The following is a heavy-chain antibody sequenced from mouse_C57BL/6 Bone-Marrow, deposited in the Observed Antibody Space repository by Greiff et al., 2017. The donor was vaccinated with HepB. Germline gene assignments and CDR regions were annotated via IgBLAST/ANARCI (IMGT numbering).Heavy chain of an antibody. CDR3: ARHGIDITTVVATGYFDY. Sequence: EVKVVESGGDLVKPGGSLKLSCAASGFTFSSYGMSWVRQTPDKRLEWVATISSGGSYTYYPDSVKGRFTISRDNAKNTLYLQMSSLKSEDTAMYYCARHGIDITTVVATGYFDYWGQGTTLTVSS. V-gene: IGHV5-6*01. D-gene: IGHD1-1*01. J-gene: IGHJ2*01. CDR1: GFTFSSYG. CDR2: ISSGGSYT.